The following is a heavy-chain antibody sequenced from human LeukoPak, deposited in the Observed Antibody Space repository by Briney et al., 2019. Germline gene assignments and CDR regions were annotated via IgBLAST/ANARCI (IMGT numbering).Heavy chain of an antibody. CDR3: AKDRSINAFDI. D-gene: IGHD2-21*01. J-gene: IGHJ3*02. Sequence: SETLALTCTVSGGSIGADHWSWIRQPPGKGLEFIGYMSPSGSTNYNPSLKNRGTIFRDTSKNQFFLKLSAVTAADTAVYYCAKDRSINAFDIWGQGTVVTVSA. CDR2: MSPSGST. CDR1: GGSIGADH. V-gene: IGHV4-59*01.